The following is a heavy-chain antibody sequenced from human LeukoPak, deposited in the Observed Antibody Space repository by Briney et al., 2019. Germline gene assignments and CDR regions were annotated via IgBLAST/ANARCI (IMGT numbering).Heavy chain of an antibody. Sequence: GGSLRLSCAASGFTFSTYAMNWVRQAPGKGLEVVSTIPANGRDKYYTDSVKGRLTVSRDNSKNPLYLQMNSLRVEDPAVYYCAKSYSYDDNGYYYGGYFDYWGRGTLVAASS. CDR3: AKSYSYDDNGYYYGGYFDY. D-gene: IGHD3-22*01. V-gene: IGHV3-23*01. CDR2: IPANGRDK. CDR1: GFTFSTYA. J-gene: IGHJ4*02.